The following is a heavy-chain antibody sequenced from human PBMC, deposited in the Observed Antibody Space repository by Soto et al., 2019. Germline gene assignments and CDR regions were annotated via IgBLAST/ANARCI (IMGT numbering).Heavy chain of an antibody. Sequence: GGSLRLSCAASGFTFSSYGMHWVRQAPGKGLEWVAVISYDGSNKYYADSVKGRFTISRDNSKNTLYLQMNSLRAEDTAVYYCAKDGPVAGTDGYWGQGTLVTVSS. D-gene: IGHD6-19*01. CDR1: GFTFSSYG. V-gene: IGHV3-30*18. CDR2: ISYDGSNK. J-gene: IGHJ4*02. CDR3: AKDGPVAGTDGY.